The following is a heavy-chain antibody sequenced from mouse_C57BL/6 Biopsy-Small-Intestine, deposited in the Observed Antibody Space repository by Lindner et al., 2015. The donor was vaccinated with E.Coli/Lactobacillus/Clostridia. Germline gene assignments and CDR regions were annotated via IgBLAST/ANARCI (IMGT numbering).Heavy chain of an antibody. V-gene: IGHV1-18*01. D-gene: IGHD2-3*01. CDR3: AISLAGIDAFDV. CDR1: GYTFTDHY. Sequence: SVKVSCKASGYTFTDHYIYWVRQAPGQGLEWMGGVNPNSGATNSAQKFQGRVTMTRDMSISTAYMDLSRLTSDDTAVYYCAISLAGIDAFDVWGQGTLVTVSS. CDR2: VNPNSGAT. J-gene: IGHJ1*01.